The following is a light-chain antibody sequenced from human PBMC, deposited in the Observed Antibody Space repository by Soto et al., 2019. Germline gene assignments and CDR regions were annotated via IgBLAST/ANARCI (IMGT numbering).Light chain of an antibody. CDR3: QSYDSSLSGYV. CDR2: GNS. J-gene: IGLJ1*01. V-gene: IGLV1-40*01. CDR1: SSNIGAVYD. Sequence: QSVLTQPPSVSGAPGQRVTISCTGSSSNIGAVYDVHWYQQLPGTALKLLIYGNSNRPSGVPDRFSGSKSGTSASLAITGLQAEDEADYYCQSYDSSLSGYVFGTGTKVTVL.